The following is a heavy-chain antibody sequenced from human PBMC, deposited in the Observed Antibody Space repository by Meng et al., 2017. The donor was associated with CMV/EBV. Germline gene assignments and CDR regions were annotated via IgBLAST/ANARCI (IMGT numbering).Heavy chain of an antibody. Sequence: KASGGTFSSYAISWVRQAPGQGLEGMGGIIPIFGTANYAQKFQGRVTITTDESTSTAYMELSSLRSEDTAVYYCAIAARPHWDYFDYWGQGTLVTVSS. J-gene: IGHJ4*02. V-gene: IGHV1-69*05. CDR3: AIAARPHWDYFDY. CDR2: IIPIFGTA. D-gene: IGHD6-6*01. CDR1: GGTFSSYA.